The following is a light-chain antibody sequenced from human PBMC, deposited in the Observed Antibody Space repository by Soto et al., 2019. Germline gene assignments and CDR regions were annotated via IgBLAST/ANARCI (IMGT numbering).Light chain of an antibody. V-gene: IGLV2-14*01. J-gene: IGLJ1*01. CDR3: SSYTSSSTPYV. CDR1: SSDVGVYNY. CDR2: DVS. Sequence: QSALTQPASVSGSPGQSITLSCTGTSSDVGVYNYVSWYQQHPGKVPKLMIYDVSNRPSGVSNRFSGSNSGNTASLTISGLQADDEADYYCSSYTSSSTPYVFGTGTKVTVL.